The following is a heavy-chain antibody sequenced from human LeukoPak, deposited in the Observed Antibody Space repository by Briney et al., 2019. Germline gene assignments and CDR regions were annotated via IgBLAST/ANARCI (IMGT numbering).Heavy chain of an antibody. CDR1: GGSISSGSYY. D-gene: IGHD5-12*01. Sequence: SETLSLTCTVSGGSISSGSYYWSWIRLPAGKGLEWIGRIYTSGSTNYNPSLKSRVTISVDTSKNQFSLKLSSVTAADTAVYYCARSLDIVATITYYYYMDVWGKGTTVTISS. J-gene: IGHJ6*03. CDR2: IYTSGST. V-gene: IGHV4-61*02. CDR3: ARSLDIVATITYYYYMDV.